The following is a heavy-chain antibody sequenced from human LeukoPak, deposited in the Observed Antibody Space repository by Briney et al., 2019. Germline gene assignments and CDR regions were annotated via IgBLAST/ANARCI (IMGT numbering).Heavy chain of an antibody. CDR1: GFTFDDYG. V-gene: IGHV3-48*01. J-gene: IGHJ4*02. CDR3: ARDASGALGY. Sequence: GGSLRLSCAASGFTFDDYGMSWVRQAPGKGLEWVSYISRSSSTIYYADSVKGRFTISRDNAKNSLYLQMNSLRAEDTAVYYCARDASGALGYWGQGTLVTVSS. D-gene: IGHD3-16*01. CDR2: ISRSSSTI.